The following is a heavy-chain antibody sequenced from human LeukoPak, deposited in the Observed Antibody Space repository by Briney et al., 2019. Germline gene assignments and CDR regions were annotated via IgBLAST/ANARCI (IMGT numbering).Heavy chain of an antibody. D-gene: IGHD2-21*01. CDR1: GFTVSSNY. J-gene: IGHJ4*02. V-gene: IGHV3-53*01. CDR2: IYSGGST. Sequence: GGSLSLTCAASGFTVSSNYMSWVRQAPGKGLEWVSVIYSGGSTYYADSVKGRFTISRDNSKNTLYLQMNSLRAEDTAVYYCARVLWSSREYWGQGTLVTVSS. CDR3: ARVLWSSREY.